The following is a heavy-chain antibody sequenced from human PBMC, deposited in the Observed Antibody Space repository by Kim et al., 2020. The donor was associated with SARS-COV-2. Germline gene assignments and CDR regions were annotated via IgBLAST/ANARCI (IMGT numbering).Heavy chain of an antibody. CDR2: SNH. V-gene: IGHV5-51*01. CDR3: ARSDTSAFSY. Sequence: SNHIYSPSFQRQVTISADKSISTAYLQWSSLKASDTAIYYCARSDTSAFSYWGQGTPVTVSS. D-gene: IGHD3-22*01. J-gene: IGHJ4*02.